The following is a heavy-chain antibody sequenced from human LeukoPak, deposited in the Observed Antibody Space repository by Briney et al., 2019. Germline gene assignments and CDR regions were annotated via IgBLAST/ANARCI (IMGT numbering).Heavy chain of an antibody. CDR2: ISSSSSYI. CDR3: AREYSYGSLYYFDY. D-gene: IGHD5-18*01. V-gene: IGHV3-21*01. CDR1: GFTFSSYS. J-gene: IGHJ4*02. Sequence: SGGSLRLSCAASGFTFSSYSMNWVRQAPGKGLEWVSAISSSSSYIYYADSVKGRFTISRGNAKNSLYLQMNSLRAEDTAVYYCAREYSYGSLYYFDYWGQGTLVTVSS.